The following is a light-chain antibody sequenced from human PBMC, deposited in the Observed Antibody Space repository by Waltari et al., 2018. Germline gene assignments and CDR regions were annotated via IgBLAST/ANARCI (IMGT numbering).Light chain of an antibody. Sequence: QSVLTQPPSVSAAPGQKVTSSCSGSTSNIGNNYVSWYQQLPGAAPKVFIYETEKRPSGIPDRFSGSKSGTSASLGITGLQTGDEAAYYCGTWDNNLSALVFGGGTKLTVL. CDR2: ETE. J-gene: IGLJ2*01. V-gene: IGLV1-51*02. CDR1: TSNIGNNY. CDR3: GTWDNNLSALV.